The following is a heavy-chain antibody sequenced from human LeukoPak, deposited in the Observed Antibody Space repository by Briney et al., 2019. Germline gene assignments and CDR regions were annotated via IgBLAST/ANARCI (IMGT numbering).Heavy chain of an antibody. CDR1: GFTFSSYS. J-gene: IGHJ6*03. CDR3: ARVYYDFWSGYYPYSNYYYYMDV. V-gene: IGHV3-21*01. Sequence: GGSLRLSCAASGFTFSSYSMNWVRQAPGKGLEWVSSISGSSSYIYYADSVKGRFTISRDNSKNTLYLQMNSLRAEDTAVYYCARVYYDFWSGYYPYSNYYYYMDVWGKGATVTVSS. CDR2: ISGSSSYI. D-gene: IGHD3-3*01.